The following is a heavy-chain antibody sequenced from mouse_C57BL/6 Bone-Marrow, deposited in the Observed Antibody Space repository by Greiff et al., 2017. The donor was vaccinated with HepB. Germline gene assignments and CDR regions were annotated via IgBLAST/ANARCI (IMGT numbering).Heavy chain of an antibody. CDR2: IWTGGGT. CDR3: ARNVGKYNYGPDYYAMDY. J-gene: IGHJ4*01. D-gene: IGHD1-1*02. Sequence: QVQLKQSGPGLVAPSQSLSITCTVSGFSLTSYAISWVRQPPGKGLEWLGVIWTGGGTNYNSALKSRLSISKDNSKSQVFLKMNSLQTDDTARYYCARNVGKYNYGPDYYAMDYWGQGTSVTVSS. V-gene: IGHV2-9-1*01. CDR1: GFSLTSYA.